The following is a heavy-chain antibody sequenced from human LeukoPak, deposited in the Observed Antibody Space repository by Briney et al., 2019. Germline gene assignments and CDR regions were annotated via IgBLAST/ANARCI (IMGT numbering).Heavy chain of an antibody. Sequence: SETLSLTCTVSGGSVSSGSYYWSWIRQPPGKGLEWIGYIYYSGSTNYNPSLKSRVTISVDTSKNQFSLKLSSVTAADTAVYYCARTVVVVAATNFDYWGQGTLVTVSS. CDR2: IYYSGST. CDR1: GGSVSSGSYY. V-gene: IGHV4-61*01. CDR3: ARTVVVVAATNFDY. D-gene: IGHD2-15*01. J-gene: IGHJ4*02.